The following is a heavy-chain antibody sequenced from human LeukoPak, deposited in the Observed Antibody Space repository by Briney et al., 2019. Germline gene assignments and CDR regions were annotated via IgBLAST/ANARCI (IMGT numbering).Heavy chain of an antibody. D-gene: IGHD3-10*01. CDR1: GYRFTSYW. Sequence: GESLKISCKGSGYRFTSYWIGWVRKMPGKGLEWMGIIYPGDSDTRYSPSFQGQVTISADKSISTAYLQWSSLKASDTAMYYCARSIIWFGELWGAFDIWGQGTMVTVSS. V-gene: IGHV5-51*01. J-gene: IGHJ3*02. CDR3: ARSIIWFGELWGAFDI. CDR2: IYPGDSDT.